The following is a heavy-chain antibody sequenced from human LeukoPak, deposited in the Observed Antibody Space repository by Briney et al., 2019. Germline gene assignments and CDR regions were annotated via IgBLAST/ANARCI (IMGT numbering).Heavy chain of an antibody. CDR2: INPNSGGT. V-gene: IGHV1-2*02. CDR1: GYTFTDYY. J-gene: IGHJ4*02. Sequence: ASVKVSCKASGYTFTDYYMHWVRQAPGQGLEWMGWINPNSGGTNYAQNFQGRVTMTRDTSISTAYMELSRLTSDDTAVYYCAREPVDTPMVTSFDYWGQGTLVTVSS. CDR3: AREPVDTPMVTSFDY. D-gene: IGHD5-18*01.